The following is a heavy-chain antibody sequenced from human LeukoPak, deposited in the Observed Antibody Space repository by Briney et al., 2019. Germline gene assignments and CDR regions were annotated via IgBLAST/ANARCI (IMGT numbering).Heavy chain of an antibody. D-gene: IGHD2-2*01. CDR2: ISSSGSTI. CDR3: AREEIVVVPAAYYYHMDV. CDR1: GFTFSSYE. J-gene: IGHJ6*03. V-gene: IGHV3-48*03. Sequence: GGSLRLSCAASGFTFSSYEMNWVRQAPGKGLEWVSYISSSGSTIYYAGSVKGRFTISRDNAKNSLYLQMNSLRAEDTAVYYCAREEIVVVPAAYYYHMDVWGKGTTVTVSS.